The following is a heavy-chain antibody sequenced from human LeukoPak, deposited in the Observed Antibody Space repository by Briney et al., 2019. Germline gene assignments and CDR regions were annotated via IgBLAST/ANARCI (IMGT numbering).Heavy chain of an antibody. CDR3: AREGGPYRPLDY. Sequence: SGTLSLACGVSGGSITSTNYWTWVRQPPGKGLEWIGEVNLQGSTNYNPSLMGRVAISVDMSENHISLQLTSVTAADTAVYYCAREGGPYRPLDYSGQGTLVTVSS. J-gene: IGHJ4*02. CDR2: VNLQGST. V-gene: IGHV4-4*02. CDR1: GGSITSTNY.